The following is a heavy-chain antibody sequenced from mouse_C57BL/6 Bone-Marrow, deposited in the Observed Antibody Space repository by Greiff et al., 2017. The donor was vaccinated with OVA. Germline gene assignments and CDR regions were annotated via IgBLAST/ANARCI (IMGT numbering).Heavy chain of an antibody. D-gene: IGHD4-1*01. CDR1: GYTFTDYE. CDR3: TKTGAYYAMDY. V-gene: IGHV1-15*01. J-gene: IGHJ4*01. Sequence: VQLQQSGAELVRPGASVTLSCKASGYTFTDYEMHWVKQTPVHGLEWIGAIDPETGGTAYNQKFKGKAILTADKSSSTAYMELRSLTSEDSAVYYCTKTGAYYAMDYWGQGTSVTVSS. CDR2: IDPETGGT.